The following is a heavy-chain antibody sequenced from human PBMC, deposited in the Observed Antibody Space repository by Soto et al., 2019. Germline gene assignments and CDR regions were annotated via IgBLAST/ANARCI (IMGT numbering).Heavy chain of an antibody. CDR1: GYTFTSYD. CDR2: MNPNSGNT. V-gene: IGHV1-8*01. CDR3: ARGLPRSQSVGYCSGGSCPYYYYYYMDV. J-gene: IGHJ6*03. D-gene: IGHD2-15*01. Sequence: ASVKVSCKASGYTFTSYDINWVRQATGQGLEWMGWMNPNSGNTGYAQKFQGRVTMTRNTSISTAYMELSSLRSEDTAVYYCARGLPRSQSVGYCSGGSCPYYYYYYMDVWGKGTTVTVSS.